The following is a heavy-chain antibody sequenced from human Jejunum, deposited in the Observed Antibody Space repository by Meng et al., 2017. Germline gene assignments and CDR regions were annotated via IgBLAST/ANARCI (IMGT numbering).Heavy chain of an antibody. CDR3: ARHCGYRSGCHQYFDY. Sequence: QLQLEESGPGLVKPSETLSLTCTVSGDSVNSNSGYRGWIRQSPGKGLEWIGTISYSATTYYNPSLKTRVTISVDTSKNQVSLNLGSVTAADTGIYHCARHCGYRSGCHQYFDYWGQGTLVTVSS. CDR2: ISYSATT. V-gene: IGHV4-39*01. D-gene: IGHD6-19*01. CDR1: GDSVNSNSGY. J-gene: IGHJ4*02.